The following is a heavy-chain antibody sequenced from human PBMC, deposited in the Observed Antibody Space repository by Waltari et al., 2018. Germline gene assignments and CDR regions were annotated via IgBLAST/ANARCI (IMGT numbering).Heavy chain of an antibody. Sequence: EVQLVESGGNLVQPGGSMRLPFAASGFTFSSYWITWVGQATGRGLEWVANIKEDGSQTYYVDSVKGRFTISRDNAKNSLYLQMNSLRAEDTGLYYCARDRGWNTFDYWGQGTLVTVSS. D-gene: IGHD6-19*01. CDR1: GFTFSSYW. J-gene: IGHJ4*02. CDR3: ARDRGWNTFDY. CDR2: IKEDGSQT. V-gene: IGHV3-7*04.